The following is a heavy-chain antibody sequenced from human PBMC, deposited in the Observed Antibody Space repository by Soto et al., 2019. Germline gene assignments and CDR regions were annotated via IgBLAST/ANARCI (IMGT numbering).Heavy chain of an antibody. J-gene: IGHJ6*02. CDR2: IDPSDSYT. CDR3: ASRGPVVPATEWGYYYYGMDV. Sequence: PGESLKISCKGSGYSFTSYWISWVRQMPGKGLEWMGRIDPSDSYTNYSPSFQGHVTISADKSISTAYLQWSSLKASDTAMYYCASRGPVVPATEWGYYYYGMDVWGQGTTVTVSS. V-gene: IGHV5-10-1*01. D-gene: IGHD2-2*01. CDR1: GYSFTSYW.